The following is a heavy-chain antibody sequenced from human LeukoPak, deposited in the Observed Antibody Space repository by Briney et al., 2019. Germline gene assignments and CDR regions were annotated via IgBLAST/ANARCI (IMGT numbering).Heavy chain of an antibody. Sequence: GGSLRLSCVGSGFTFSNGWMNWVRQAPGKGPEWVGRIRSKANSYATAYAASVKGRFTISRDDSKNTAYLQMNSLKTEDTAVYYCTRESRRAVPAATYYYYGMDVWGQGTTVTVSS. J-gene: IGHJ6*02. D-gene: IGHD2-2*01. V-gene: IGHV3-73*01. CDR3: TRESRRAVPAATYYYYGMDV. CDR1: GFTFSNGW. CDR2: IRSKANSYAT.